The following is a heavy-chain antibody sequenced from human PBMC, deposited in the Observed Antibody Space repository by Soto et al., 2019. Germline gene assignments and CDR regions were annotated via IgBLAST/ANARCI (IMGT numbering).Heavy chain of an antibody. Sequence: VSVKLSCKASGYTFTSYDINWVRQATGQGLEWVGWMNPHSGNTGYAKKFQGRVTMTRNTSISTAYMELSSLRSEDTAVYYCARAGRLSLYGMDVWGQGTTVTVSS. J-gene: IGHJ6*01. CDR1: GYTFTSYD. D-gene: IGHD3-16*02. CDR2: MNPHSGNT. CDR3: ARAGRLSLYGMDV. V-gene: IGHV1-8*01.